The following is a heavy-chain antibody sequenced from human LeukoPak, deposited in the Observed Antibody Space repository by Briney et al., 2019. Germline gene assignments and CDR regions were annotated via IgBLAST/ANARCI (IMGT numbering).Heavy chain of an antibody. CDR3: ARGGRSIASDAFDI. D-gene: IGHD1-26*01. V-gene: IGHV4-59*01. CDR2: IYYSGST. J-gene: IGHJ3*02. Sequence: SETLSLTCTVSGGSISGYYWSRIRQPPGKGLEWIGYIYYSGSTNYNPSLKSRVTISVDTSKNQFSLKLSSVTAADTAVYYCARGGRSIASDAFDIWGQGTMVTVSS. CDR1: GGSISGYY.